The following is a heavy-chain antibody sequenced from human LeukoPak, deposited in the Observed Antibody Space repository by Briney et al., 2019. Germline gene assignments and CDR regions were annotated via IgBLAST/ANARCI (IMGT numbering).Heavy chain of an antibody. CDR2: ISGSGGST. CDR3: ARQGWSDVEYDAFDI. V-gene: IGHV3-23*01. J-gene: IGHJ3*02. Sequence: GGSLRLSCAASGFTFSSYGMSWVRQAPGKGLEWVSAISGSGGSTYYADSVKGRFTISRDNSKNTLYLQMNSLRAEDTAVYYCARQGWSDVEYDAFDIWGQGTMVTVSS. D-gene: IGHD1-1*01. CDR1: GFTFSSYG.